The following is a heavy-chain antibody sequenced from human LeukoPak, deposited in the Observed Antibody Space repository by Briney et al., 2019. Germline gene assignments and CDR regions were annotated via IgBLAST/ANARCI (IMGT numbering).Heavy chain of an antibody. D-gene: IGHD1-26*01. CDR3: ARGGGSYYHDY. CDR1: GGSVSSGSYY. J-gene: IGHJ4*02. CDR2: INHSGST. V-gene: IGHV4-39*07. Sequence: SETLSLTCTVSGGSVSSGSYYWSWIRQPPGKGLEWIGEINHSGSTNYNPSLKSRVTISVDTSKNQFSLKLSSVTAADTAVYYCARGGGSYYHDYWGQGTLVTVSS.